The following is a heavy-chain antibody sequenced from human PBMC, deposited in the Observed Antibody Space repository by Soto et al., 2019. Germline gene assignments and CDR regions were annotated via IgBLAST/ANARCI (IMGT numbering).Heavy chain of an antibody. V-gene: IGHV1-69*13. CDR3: ARDGYCSGGSCYSTAVHYYYYYGMDV. Sequence: ASVKVSCKASGGTFSSYAISWVRQAPGQGLEWMGGIIPIFGTANYAQKFQGRVTITADESTSTAYMELSSLRSEDTAVYYCARDGYCSGGSCYSTAVHYYYYYGMDVWGQGTTVTVSS. CDR2: IIPIFGTA. CDR1: GGTFSSYA. J-gene: IGHJ6*02. D-gene: IGHD2-15*01.